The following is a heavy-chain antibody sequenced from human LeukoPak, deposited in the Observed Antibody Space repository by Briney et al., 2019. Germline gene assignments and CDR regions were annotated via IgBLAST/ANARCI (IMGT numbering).Heavy chain of an antibody. Sequence: GGSLRLSCAASGFTFSGNWMTWVRQAPGKGLEWVANIKQDGSENSYLDSVKGRFTISRDNAKNSLYLQMNSLRAEDTAVYYRARGRGMDVWGKGTTVTVSS. V-gene: IGHV3-7*01. CDR3: ARGRGMDV. CDR2: IKQDGSEN. CDR1: GFTFSGNW. J-gene: IGHJ6*04.